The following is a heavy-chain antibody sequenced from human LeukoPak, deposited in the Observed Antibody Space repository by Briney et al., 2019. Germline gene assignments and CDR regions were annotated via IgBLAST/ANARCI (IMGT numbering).Heavy chain of an antibody. D-gene: IGHD3-3*01. Sequence: GGSLRLSCVASGFTFNTYVISWVRQAPGKGLEWVSSISAPGSTTHYADSVRGRFTISRDNSKNTLYLQMNSLRAEDTAVYYCAKAGQEWYFYCMDVWGKGTTVAVSS. J-gene: IGHJ6*03. CDR3: AKAGQEWYFYCMDV. CDR1: GFTFNTYV. V-gene: IGHV3-23*01. CDR2: ISAPGSTT.